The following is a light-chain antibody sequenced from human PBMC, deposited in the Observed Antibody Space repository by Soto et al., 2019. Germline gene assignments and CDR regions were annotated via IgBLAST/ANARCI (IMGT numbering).Light chain of an antibody. V-gene: IGLV2-23*02. CDR3: CSYAGSSMFV. CDR2: EVV. Sequence: QSALTQPASVSGSPGQXXTISCTGSSSDVGPYNLVSWYQHHPGKAPKLMISEVVKRRSGVSNRFSGSKSGNTASLTISGLQAEDEADYYCCSYAGSSMFVFGGGTKLTVL. CDR1: SSDVGPYNL. J-gene: IGLJ2*01.